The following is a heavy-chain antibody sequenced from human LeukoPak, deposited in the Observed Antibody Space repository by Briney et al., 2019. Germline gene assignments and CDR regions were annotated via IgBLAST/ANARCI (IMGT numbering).Heavy chain of an antibody. CDR2: INARDENT. D-gene: IGHD3-10*01. Sequence: AASVKVSCKASGYTFTSYYMHWVRQAPGQGLEWMGIINARDENTINAQRFQGRVTMTRDTSTNTVYMEMNSLTSDDTAVYYCARSAYYYGSGTLFPGGMDFWGQGTTVTVSS. V-gene: IGHV1-46*01. J-gene: IGHJ6*02. CDR3: ARSAYYYGSGTLFPGGMDF. CDR1: GYTFTSYY.